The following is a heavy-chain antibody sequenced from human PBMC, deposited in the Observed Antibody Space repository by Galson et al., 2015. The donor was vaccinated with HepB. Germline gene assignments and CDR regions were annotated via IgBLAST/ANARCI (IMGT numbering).Heavy chain of an antibody. V-gene: IGHV3-30*01. CDR2: ISYDGSNK. CDR1: GFTFSSYA. CDR3: ARSCSEGPIVY. Sequence: SLRLSCAASGFTFSSYAMHWVLQAPGKGLEWVAVISYDGSNKYYADSVKGRFTISRDYSKNTLYLQMYSLRAEDTTVYYCARSCSEGPIVYWVQGTLVAVSS. J-gene: IGHJ4*02. D-gene: IGHD2-15*01.